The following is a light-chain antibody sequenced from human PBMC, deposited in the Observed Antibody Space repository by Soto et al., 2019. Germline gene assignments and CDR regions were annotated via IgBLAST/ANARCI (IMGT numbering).Light chain of an antibody. Sequence: VLTQSPVTLSLSPGEGATLSCRANQDIGINVAWYQQKPGQAPRLFIFDASYRAAGIPARFSGSGSGTDFTLTITSVEPEDFAIYYCQSRAWWPPLIFGGGTRV. V-gene: IGKV3-11*01. J-gene: IGKJ4*01. CDR2: DAS. CDR3: QSRAWWPPLI. CDR1: QDIGIN.